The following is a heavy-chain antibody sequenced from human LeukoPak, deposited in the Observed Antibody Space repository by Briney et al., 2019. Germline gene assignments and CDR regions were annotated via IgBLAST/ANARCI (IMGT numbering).Heavy chain of an antibody. CDR1: GGSFSGYY. D-gene: IGHD2-21*01. J-gene: IGHJ5*02. CDR2: INDSGST. Sequence: SETLSLSCAAYGGSFSGYYWSWIRQPPGKGLEWIVKINDSGSTNYNPSLKSRVTISADTSNNPSSLKLSSVTAADTAVYYCARDLSYFRWCGGNWFAPWGQGTLVTVSS. CDR3: ARDLSYFRWCGGNWFAP. V-gene: IGHV4-34*01.